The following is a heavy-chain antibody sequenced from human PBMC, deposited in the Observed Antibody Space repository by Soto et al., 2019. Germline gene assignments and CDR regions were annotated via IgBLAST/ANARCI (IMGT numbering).Heavy chain of an antibody. CDR1: GFDFRSYG. J-gene: IGHJ3*02. Sequence: GALRLSCVASGFDFRSYGMNWVRQAPGKGLEWVSNIRANDESIYYADSVKGRVSVSRDNAKNSLFLEMNSLRVDDTAVYYCARETLRDAIDIWGQGTMVTVSS. CDR3: ARETLRDAIDI. CDR2: IRANDESI. V-gene: IGHV3-48*03.